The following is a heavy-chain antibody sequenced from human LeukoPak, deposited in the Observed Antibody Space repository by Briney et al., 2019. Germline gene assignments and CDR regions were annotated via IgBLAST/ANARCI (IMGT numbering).Heavy chain of an antibody. J-gene: IGHJ4*02. CDR2: IYYSGST. V-gene: IGHV4-59*01. D-gene: IGHD6-13*01. CDR1: GGSISSYY. Sequence: SETPSLTCTVSGGSISSYYWSWIRQPPGKGLEWIGYIYYSGSTNYNPSLKSRVTISVDTSKNQFSLKLSSVTAADTAVYYCASAYSSSARFDYWGQGTLVTVSS. CDR3: ASAYSSSARFDY.